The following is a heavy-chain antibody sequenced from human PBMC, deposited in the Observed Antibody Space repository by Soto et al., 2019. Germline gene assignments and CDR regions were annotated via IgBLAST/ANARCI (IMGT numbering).Heavy chain of an antibody. J-gene: IGHJ4*02. V-gene: IGHV1-69*13. CDR1: GGTFSSYS. CDR3: ARMIAVAGAQGYYFDY. CDR2: IIPIFGTA. Sequence: SVKVSCKASGGTFSSYSISWVRQAPGQGLEWMGGIIPIFGTANYAQKFQGRVTITADESTSTAYMELSSLRSEDTAVYYCARMIAVAGAQGYYFDYWGQGTLVTVSS. D-gene: IGHD6-19*01.